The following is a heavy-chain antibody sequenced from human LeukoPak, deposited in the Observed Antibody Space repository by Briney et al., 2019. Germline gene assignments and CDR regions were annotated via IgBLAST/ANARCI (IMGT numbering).Heavy chain of an antibody. V-gene: IGHV4-38-2*02. Sequence: SSETLSLTCAVSGYSFGSDYYSGFLRPPPGKVVWLMGIIFHTGRTFYTPSYESRLTISMDTSKNEFFLRLNSVTAADTAVYFCARDGGYPTTDEGFDPWGLGTLVTVSS. CDR1: GYSFGSDYY. J-gene: IGHJ5*02. CDR2: IFHTGRT. D-gene: IGHD5-12*01. CDR3: ARDGGYPTTDEGFDP.